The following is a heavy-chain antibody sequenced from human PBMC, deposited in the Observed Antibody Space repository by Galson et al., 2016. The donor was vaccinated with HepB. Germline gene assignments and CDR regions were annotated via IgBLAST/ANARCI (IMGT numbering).Heavy chain of an antibody. CDR1: GFTFSSFA. CDR3: AKDYSFVRSSEILFDC. V-gene: IGHV3-23*01. Sequence: SLRLSCAASGFTFSSFAMSWVRQAPGKGLEWVSGIIESGGETFYADSVKGRFTIPRDNSKSTLYLQMNSLRAEDTAVYYCAKDYSFVRSSEILFDCWGQGTLVTVSS. D-gene: IGHD3-9*01. CDR2: IIESGGET. J-gene: IGHJ4*02.